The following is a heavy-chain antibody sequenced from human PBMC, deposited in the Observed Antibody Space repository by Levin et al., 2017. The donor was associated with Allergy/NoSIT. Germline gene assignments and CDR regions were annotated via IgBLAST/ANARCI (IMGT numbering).Heavy chain of an antibody. CDR2: ISRSSAFI. CDR3: ARGGHQLPEDWFAP. D-gene: IGHD2-2*01. V-gene: IGHV3-21*01. J-gene: IGHJ5*02. Sequence: GGSLRLSCAASGFTLSSYSMNWVRQAPGKGLEWVSSISRSSAFIYYADSVKGRFTISGDNAKNSLFLQMNSLTADDTAVYYCARGGHQLPEDWFAPWGQGTLVTVSS. CDR1: GFTLSSYS.